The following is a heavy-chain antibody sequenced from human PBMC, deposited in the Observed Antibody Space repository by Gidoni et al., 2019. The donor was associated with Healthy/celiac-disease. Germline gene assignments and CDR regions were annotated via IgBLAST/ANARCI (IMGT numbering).Heavy chain of an antibody. V-gene: IGHV4-61*02. CDR1: GGSISSGSYY. Sequence: QVQLQESGPGLVKPSQTLSLTCTVSGGSISSGSYYWSWIRQPAGKGLEWIGRIYTSGSTNYNPSLKSRVTMSVDTSKNQFSLKLSSVTAADTAVYYCAEGAFDIWDQGTMVTDSS. CDR2: IYTSGST. J-gene: IGHJ3*02. CDR3: AEGAFDI.